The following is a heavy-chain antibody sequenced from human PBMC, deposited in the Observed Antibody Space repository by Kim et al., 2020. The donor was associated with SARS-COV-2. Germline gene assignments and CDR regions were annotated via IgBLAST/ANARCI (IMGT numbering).Heavy chain of an antibody. CDR3: ARHTINIAARRRGFDY. V-gene: IGHV4-39*01. D-gene: IGHD6-6*01. Sequence: SETLSLTCTVSGGSISSSSYYWGWIRQPPGKGLEWIGSIYYSGSTYYNPSLKSRVTISVDTSKNQFSLKLSSVTAADTAVYYCARHTINIAARRRGFDYWGQGTLVTVSS. CDR1: GGSISSSSYY. CDR2: IYYSGST. J-gene: IGHJ4*02.